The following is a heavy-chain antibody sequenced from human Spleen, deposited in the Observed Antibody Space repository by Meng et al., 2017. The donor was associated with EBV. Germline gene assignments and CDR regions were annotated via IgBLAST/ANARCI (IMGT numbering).Heavy chain of an antibody. Sequence: QVQLEASGPGLVKPAANLPLTCAVSGGSLSSSNWGNWVRQAPGKGLEWIGEIYHSGSTSYNPSLESRVTISIDKSKNQVSLKLTSVTAADTAVYYCAQRERWGLDPWGQGTPVTVSS. V-gene: IGHV4-4*02. CDR1: GGSLSSSNW. D-gene: IGHD3-16*01. CDR2: IYHSGST. CDR3: AQRERWGLDP. J-gene: IGHJ5*02.